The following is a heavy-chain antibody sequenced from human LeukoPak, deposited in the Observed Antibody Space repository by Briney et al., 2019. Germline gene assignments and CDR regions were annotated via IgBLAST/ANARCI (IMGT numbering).Heavy chain of an antibody. CDR1: GGSFSGYY. J-gene: IGHJ5*02. V-gene: IGHV3-23*01. Sequence: PSETLSLTCAVYGGSFSGYYWSWVRQAPGKGLEWVSAISGSGGSTYYADSVKDRFTISRDNSKNTLYLQMNSLRAEDTAVYYCAKDLEVGATPLFQNHWGQGTLVTVSS. D-gene: IGHD1-26*01. CDR2: ISGSGGST. CDR3: AKDLEVGATPLFQNH.